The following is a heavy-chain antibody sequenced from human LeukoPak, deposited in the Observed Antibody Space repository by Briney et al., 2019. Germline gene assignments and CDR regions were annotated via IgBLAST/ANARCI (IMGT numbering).Heavy chain of an antibody. CDR1: GGSISSSSYY. CDR3: ASRRGYCSSTSCHGAFDI. J-gene: IGHJ3*02. D-gene: IGHD2-2*01. CDR2: IYYSGST. Sequence: SETLSLTCTVSGGSISSSSYYWGWIRQPPGKGLEWIGSIYYSGSTYYNPSLKGRVTISVGTSKNQFSLKLSAVTAADTAVYYCASRRGYCSSTSCHGAFDIWGQGTMVTVSS. V-gene: IGHV4-39*01.